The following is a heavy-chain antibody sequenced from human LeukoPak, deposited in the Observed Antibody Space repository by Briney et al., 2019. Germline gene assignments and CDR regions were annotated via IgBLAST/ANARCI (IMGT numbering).Heavy chain of an antibody. J-gene: IGHJ4*02. CDR1: GFTFSDYW. D-gene: IGHD1-26*01. Sequence: PGGSLRLSCAASGFTFSDYWMHWVRQAPGKVLVWVSRIRTDGGETNYEDSVKGRFNISRDNARNTLYLQMSSLRADDTAIYYCARNLVGSDTSDFDSWGQGTLVTVSS. CDR2: IRTDGGET. V-gene: IGHV3-74*01. CDR3: ARNLVGSDTSDFDS.